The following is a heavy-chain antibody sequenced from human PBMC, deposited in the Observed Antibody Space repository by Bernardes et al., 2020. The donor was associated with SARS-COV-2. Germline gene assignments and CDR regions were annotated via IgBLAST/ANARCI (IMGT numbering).Heavy chain of an antibody. D-gene: IGHD3-10*01. CDR1: GLTISHYG. V-gene: IGHV3-33*03. CDR3: ARGVDAGVYYDYGMDV. CDR2: IWYDGSEK. J-gene: IGHJ6*02. Sequence: GSLSLSRVATGLTISHYGMHWVRPAPGNGLEWVATIWYDGSEKYYVDSVKGRFTISRDNAKNSLYLQTNSLRAEDTAVYYCARGVDAGVYYDYGMDVWGQGTTVTVSS.